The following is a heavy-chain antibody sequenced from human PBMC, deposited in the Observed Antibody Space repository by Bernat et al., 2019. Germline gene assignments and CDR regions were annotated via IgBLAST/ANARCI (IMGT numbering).Heavy chain of an antibody. CDR2: ISYDGSNK. J-gene: IGHJ4*02. CDR3: ARGIGYYDFWSGYYPLDY. CDR1: GFTFSSYA. V-gene: IGHV3-30-3*01. D-gene: IGHD3-3*01. Sequence: QVQLVESGGGVVQPGRSLRLSCEVSGFTFSSYAMHWVRQAPGKGLEWGAVISYDGSNKYYADSVKGRFTISRDNSKNTLYLQMNSLRAEDTAVYYCARGIGYYDFWSGYYPLDYWGQGTLVTVSS.